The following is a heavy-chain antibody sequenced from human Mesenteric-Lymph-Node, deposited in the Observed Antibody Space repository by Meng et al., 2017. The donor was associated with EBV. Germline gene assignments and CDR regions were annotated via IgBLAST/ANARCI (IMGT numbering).Heavy chain of an antibody. CDR2: IYHSGST. CDR3: ARLGYSSSWYATNWFDP. D-gene: IGHD6-13*01. CDR1: GGSIRSTNDY. Sequence: LQLEESRRALVKPSETLSLTCSISGGSIRSTNDYWGWIRQPPGKGLEWIGSIYHSGSTYYNPSLKSRVTISVDTSKNQFSLKLNFVTAADTAVYYCARLGYSSSWYATNWFDPWGQGTLVTVSS. J-gene: IGHJ5*02. V-gene: IGHV4-39*01.